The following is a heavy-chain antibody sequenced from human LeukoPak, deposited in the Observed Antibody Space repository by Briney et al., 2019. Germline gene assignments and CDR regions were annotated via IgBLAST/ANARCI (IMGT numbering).Heavy chain of an antibody. CDR2: TRSSGDT. Sequence: SETLSLTCSVSGDSISSHYWSWIRQPPGKGLEWIAYTRSSGDTSYSASLKGRVTISLDTSENQFSLKLTSVTAADTAVYYCARHDNWNHGTDWFDPWGQGTLVIVSS. J-gene: IGHJ5*02. D-gene: IGHD1-14*01. V-gene: IGHV4-59*08. CDR3: ARHDNWNHGTDWFDP. CDR1: GDSISSHY.